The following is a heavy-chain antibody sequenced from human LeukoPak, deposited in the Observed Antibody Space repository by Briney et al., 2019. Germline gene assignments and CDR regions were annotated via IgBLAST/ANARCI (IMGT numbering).Heavy chain of an antibody. CDR2: MYSSGST. CDR3: ARDKGQSYNDYHNWFDP. CDR1: GGSITNYY. D-gene: IGHD4-11*01. Sequence: SETLSLTCTVSGGSITNYYWSWIRQPPGKGLEWIGYMYSSGSTNYNPSLKSRVTISVDTSKNQFSLKLSSVTAADTAVYYCARDKGQSYNDYHNWFDPWGQGALVTVSS. J-gene: IGHJ5*02. V-gene: IGHV4-59*12.